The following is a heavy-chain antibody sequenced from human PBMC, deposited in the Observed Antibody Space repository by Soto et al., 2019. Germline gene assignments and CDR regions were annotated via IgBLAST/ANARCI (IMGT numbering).Heavy chain of an antibody. Sequence: GGSLRLSCAASGFTFSSYGMRGVRQAPGKGLEWVAVIWYDGSNKYYADSVKGRFTISRDNSKNTPYLQMNSLRAEDTAVYYCARDLGTDFGGAGGAFDIWGAGTMLT. J-gene: IGHJ3*02. V-gene: IGHV3-33*01. CDR2: IWYDGSNK. CDR1: GFTFSSYG. CDR3: ARDLGTDFGGAGGAFDI. D-gene: IGHD2-21*01.